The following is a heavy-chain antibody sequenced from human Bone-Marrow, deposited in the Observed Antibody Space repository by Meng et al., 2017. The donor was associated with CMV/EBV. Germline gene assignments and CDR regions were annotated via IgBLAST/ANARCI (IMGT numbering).Heavy chain of an antibody. Sequence: SCAASGFIFSSYYMNWVRQAPGKGLEWVSSISSSSSYIYYADSVKGRFTISRDNAKNSLYLQMNSLRAEDTAVYYCARLPLYYHGMDVWGQGTTVTVSS. J-gene: IGHJ6*02. CDR3: ARLPLYYHGMDV. CDR1: GFIFSSYY. CDR2: ISSSSSYI. V-gene: IGHV3-21*01.